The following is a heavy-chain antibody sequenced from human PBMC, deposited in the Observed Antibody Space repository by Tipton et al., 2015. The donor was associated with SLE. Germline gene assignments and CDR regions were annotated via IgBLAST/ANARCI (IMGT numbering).Heavy chain of an antibody. D-gene: IGHD6-19*01. CDR3: ARPAPRTSGWPSTWYFDL. CDR2: IYPYGST. J-gene: IGHJ2*01. CDR1: GGSISSYY. V-gene: IGHV4-4*09. Sequence: TLSLTCTVPGGSISSYYWSWIRQPPGKGLEWIGYIYPYGSTNYNPSLKSRVTISLDTSKNQFSLRLIFVTAADTAVYYCARPAPRTSGWPSTWYFDLWGQGTLVTVSS.